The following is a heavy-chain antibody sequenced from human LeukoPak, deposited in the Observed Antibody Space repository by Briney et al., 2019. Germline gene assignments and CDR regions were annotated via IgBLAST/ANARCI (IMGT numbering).Heavy chain of an antibody. Sequence: PGGSLRLSCAASGFTVSSNYMNWVRQAPGKGLEWVSVIYSGGTTYYADSVKGRFTISRDNSKNSLYLQMNSLRAKDTAVYYCALLGPEDSSWYGGAFDIWGQGTMVTVSS. J-gene: IGHJ3*02. CDR2: IYSGGTT. D-gene: IGHD6-13*01. CDR1: GFTVSSNY. CDR3: ALLGPEDSSWYGGAFDI. V-gene: IGHV3-53*01.